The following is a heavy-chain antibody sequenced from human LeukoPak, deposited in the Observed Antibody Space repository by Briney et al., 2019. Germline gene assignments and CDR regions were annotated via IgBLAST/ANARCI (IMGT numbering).Heavy chain of an antibody. Sequence: SETLSLTCTVSGGSISSYYWSWIRQPPGKGLEWIGYIYYSGSTNYNPSLKSRVTISVDTSKNQFSLKLSSVTAEDTAVYYCASGSGMGCSSTSCPLARYYYMDVWGKGTTVTVSS. D-gene: IGHD2-2*01. V-gene: IGHV4-59*01. J-gene: IGHJ6*03. CDR1: GGSISSYY. CDR3: ASGSGMGCSSTSCPLARYYYMDV. CDR2: IYYSGST.